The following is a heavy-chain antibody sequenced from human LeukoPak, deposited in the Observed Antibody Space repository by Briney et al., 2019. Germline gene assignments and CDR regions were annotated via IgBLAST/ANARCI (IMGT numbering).Heavy chain of an antibody. D-gene: IGHD2-2*01. CDR3: TRGPSSTRFDY. CDR2: IIGSTTTI. V-gene: IGHV3-48*01. J-gene: IGHJ4*02. CDR1: GFTFSSYS. Sequence: GGSLRLSCAASGFTFSSYSMSWVRQVPGKGLEWVAYIIGSTTTIYYADSVKGRFTISRDNAKNSLLLQMNSLRAEDTAVYYCTRGPSSTRFDYWGQGTLVTVSS.